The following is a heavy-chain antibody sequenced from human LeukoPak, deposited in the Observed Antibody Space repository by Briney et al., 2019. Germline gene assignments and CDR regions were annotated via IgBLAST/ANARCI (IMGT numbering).Heavy chain of an antibody. V-gene: IGHV4-38-2*01. CDR3: AMLRLGELSLLANAYDI. J-gene: IGHJ3*02. D-gene: IGHD3-16*02. CDR1: GSSFNSDQY. Sequence: PSETLSLTCAVSGSSFNSDQYWGWMRHSPGAGLEWIGSVHQTGSPYYNPSLGSRVSLSIDSTKNSFSLRLTSVTAADTAVYYCAMLRLGELSLLANAYDIWGQGTMVIVSS. CDR2: VHQTGSP.